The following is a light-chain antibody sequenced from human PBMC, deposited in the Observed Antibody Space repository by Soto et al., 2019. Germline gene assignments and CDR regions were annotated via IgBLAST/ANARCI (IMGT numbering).Light chain of an antibody. V-gene: IGKV3-20*01. Sequence: EIVLTQSPGTLSLSPGERATLSCRASQSVSSSYLAWHQQKPGQAPRLLIYGASSRATGIRDRFSGSGSGTDFTLTISRLEPEDFAVYYGQQYGSSRYTFGQGTKLEIK. CDR2: GAS. CDR1: QSVSSSY. CDR3: QQYGSSRYT. J-gene: IGKJ2*01.